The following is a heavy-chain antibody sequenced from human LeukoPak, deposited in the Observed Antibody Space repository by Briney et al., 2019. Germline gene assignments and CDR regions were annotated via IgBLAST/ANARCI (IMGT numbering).Heavy chain of an antibody. J-gene: IGHJ5*02. V-gene: IGHV4-39*07. D-gene: IGHD1-26*01. CDR2: IYYSGST. CDR1: GGSISSSSYY. Sequence: PSETLFLTCSVSGGSISSSSYYWGWIRQPPGKGLEWIGSIYYSGSTYYNPSLKSRVTISVDTSKNQFSLKLSSVTAADTAVYYCARGHLVGATSWFDPWGQGTLVTVSS. CDR3: ARGHLVGATSWFDP.